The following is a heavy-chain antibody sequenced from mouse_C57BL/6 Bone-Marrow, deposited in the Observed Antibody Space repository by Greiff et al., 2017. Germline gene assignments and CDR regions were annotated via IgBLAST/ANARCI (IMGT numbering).Heavy chain of an antibody. J-gene: IGHJ4*01. CDR2: IWSGGST. CDR1: GFSLTSYG. Sequence: VHLVESGPGLVQPSQSLSITCTVSGFSLTSYGVHWVRQPPGKGLEWLGVIWSGGSTDYNAAFISRLSISKDNSKSQVFFKMNSLQADDTAIYYCAKKDGYDVDYAMDYWGQGNSVTVSS. V-gene: IGHV2-4*01. CDR3: AKKDGYDVDYAMDY. D-gene: IGHD2-2*01.